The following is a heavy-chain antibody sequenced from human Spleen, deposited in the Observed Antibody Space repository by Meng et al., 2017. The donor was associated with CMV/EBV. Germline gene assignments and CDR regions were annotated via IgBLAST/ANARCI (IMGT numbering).Heavy chain of an antibody. CDR1: GFTFDTYA. D-gene: IGHD1-26*01. V-gene: IGHV3-53*01. CDR3: ARDRSSIVGALGWFDP. CDR2: IYSGGST. Sequence: GGSLRLSCAASGFTFDTYAMNWVRQAPGKGLEWVSVIYSGGSTYYADSVKGRFTISRDNSKNTLYLQMNSLRAEDTAVYYCARDRSSIVGALGWFDPWGQGTLVTVSS. J-gene: IGHJ5*02.